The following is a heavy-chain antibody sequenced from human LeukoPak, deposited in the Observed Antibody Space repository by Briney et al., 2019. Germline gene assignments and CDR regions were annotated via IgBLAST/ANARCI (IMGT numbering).Heavy chain of an antibody. CDR1: GDSFSGYY. V-gene: IGHV4-34*01. J-gene: IGHJ4*02. CDR2: VSHRGST. Sequence: SETLSLTCAVHGDSFSGYYWSWIRQPPGEGLEWIGEVSHRGSTNYNPSLKSRVTISVDTSKNQFSLKLTSVTGADTAMYYCARGFSGGGYQFDHWGQGTLVTVSS. D-gene: IGHD5-12*01. CDR3: ARGFSGGGYQFDH.